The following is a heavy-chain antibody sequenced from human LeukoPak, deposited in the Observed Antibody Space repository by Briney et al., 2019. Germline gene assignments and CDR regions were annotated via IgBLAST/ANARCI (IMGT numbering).Heavy chain of an antibody. CDR3: ARGPPQWELRMGGFDP. CDR1: GCTFTGCY. J-gene: IGHJ5*02. D-gene: IGHD1-26*01. Sequence: GASVKVSCKASGCTFTGCYMHWVRQAPGQGLEWMGWINPNSGGTNYAQKFQGRVTMTRDTSISTAYMELSRLRSDDTAVYYCARGPPQWELRMGGFDPWGQGTLVTVSS. CDR2: INPNSGGT. V-gene: IGHV1-2*02.